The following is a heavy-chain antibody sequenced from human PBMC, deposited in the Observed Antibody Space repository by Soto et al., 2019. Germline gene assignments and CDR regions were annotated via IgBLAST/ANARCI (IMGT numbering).Heavy chain of an antibody. CDR2: ISGSGGST. D-gene: IGHD3-3*01. CDR3: AKAFGYYDFWSGYSPDYYYYMDV. J-gene: IGHJ6*03. CDR1: GFTFSSYA. V-gene: IGHV3-23*01. Sequence: EVQLLESGGGLVQPGGSLRLSCAASGFTFSSYAMSWVRQAPGKGLEWVSAISGSGGSTYYADSVKGRFTISRDNSKNKLYLQMNSLRAEDTAVYYCAKAFGYYDFWSGYSPDYYYYMDVWGKGTTVTVSS.